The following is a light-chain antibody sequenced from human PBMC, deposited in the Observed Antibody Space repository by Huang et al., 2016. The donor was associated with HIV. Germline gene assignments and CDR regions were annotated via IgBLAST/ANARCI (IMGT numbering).Light chain of an antibody. V-gene: IGKV3-15*01. CDR2: IAS. Sequence: EIMLTQSPATLSVSPGERATLSCRASQSISTNLAWYQQKPGLAPRLLIYIASTRATGIPARFSGSGSGTEFTLTISSLQSEDFAVYYCQQGETFGQGTKLEIK. CDR3: QQGET. CDR1: QSISTN. J-gene: IGKJ2*01.